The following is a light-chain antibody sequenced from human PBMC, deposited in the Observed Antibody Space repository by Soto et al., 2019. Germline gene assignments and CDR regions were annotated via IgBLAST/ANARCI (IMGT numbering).Light chain of an antibody. CDR1: SSDVGSYNL. V-gene: IGLV2-14*02. CDR3: SSFTRSSTRV. CDR2: EGS. Sequence: QSALTQPASVSGSPGQSITISCTGTSSDVGSYNLVSWYQQHPGKAPKLMIYEGSKRPSGVSNRFSGSKSGNTASLTISGLQPEDEADYYCSSFTRSSTRVFGSGTKLTVL. J-gene: IGLJ1*01.